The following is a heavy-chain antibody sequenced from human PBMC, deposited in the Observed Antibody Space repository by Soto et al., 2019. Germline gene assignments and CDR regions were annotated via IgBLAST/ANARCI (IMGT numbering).Heavy chain of an antibody. Sequence: SGGSLRLACAASGFTFSNYAMSWVRQAPGRGLEWVSVISGSGDRTYYADSVKGRFTISRDNFKNTLYLQMNSLRAEDTAVYYCAKEYFDWFLIPYYFTSWGQGTLVTVSS. CDR1: GFTFSNYA. V-gene: IGHV3-23*01. D-gene: IGHD3-9*01. CDR2: ISGSGDRT. CDR3: AKEYFDWFLIPYYFTS. J-gene: IGHJ4*02.